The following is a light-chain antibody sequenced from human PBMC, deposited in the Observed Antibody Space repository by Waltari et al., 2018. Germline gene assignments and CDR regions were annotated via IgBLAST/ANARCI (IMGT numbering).Light chain of an antibody. Sequence: EIVMTQSPVTLSVSPGERATLSCRASQSVSNNLAWFQQKPGQAPGLPIYGASTRATTSPARFRGGGSGTEFTLTISSLQSEDFAVYYCQQYNKWPRTFGPGTTVEFK. CDR1: QSVSNN. CDR2: GAS. V-gene: IGKV3-15*01. J-gene: IGKJ1*01. CDR3: QQYNKWPRT.